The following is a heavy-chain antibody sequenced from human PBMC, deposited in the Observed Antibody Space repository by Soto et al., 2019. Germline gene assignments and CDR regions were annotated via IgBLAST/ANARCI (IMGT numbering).Heavy chain of an antibody. V-gene: IGHV3-11*06. J-gene: IGHJ6*02. CDR2: SSSSGGYT. D-gene: IGHD3-16*01. CDR1: GFSVGDNY. CDR3: ARSSGRRHVFTFDYGLDV. Sequence: QVQLVESGGGLVEPGGSLRLSCAASGFSVGDNYMTWIRQAPGKGLEWLSYSSSSGGYTNYADSVKGRFTISRDNAKHSLYLQMDSLRAEDTAVYFCARSSGRRHVFTFDYGLDVWGQGTTVTVSS.